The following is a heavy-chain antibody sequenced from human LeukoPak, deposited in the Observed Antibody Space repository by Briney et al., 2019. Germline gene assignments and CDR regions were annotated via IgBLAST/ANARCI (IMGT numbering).Heavy chain of an antibody. V-gene: IGHV1-69-2*01. CDR1: GYTFTDYY. D-gene: IGHD6-13*01. CDR3: ATDLYSNSDY. CDR2: VDPEDGET. Sequence: ASAKVSCKVSGYTFTDYYMHWVQQAPGKGLEWMGLVDPEDGETIYAEKFQGRVTITADTSTDTAYMELSSLRSEDTAVYYCATDLYSNSDYWGQGTLVTVSS. J-gene: IGHJ4*02.